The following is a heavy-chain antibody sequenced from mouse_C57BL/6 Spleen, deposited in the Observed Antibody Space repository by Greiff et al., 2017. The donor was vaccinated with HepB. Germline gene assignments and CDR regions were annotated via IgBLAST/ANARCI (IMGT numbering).Heavy chain of an antibody. D-gene: IGHD2-3*01. CDR3: TTGDGYLSYFDV. CDR1: GFNIKDYY. J-gene: IGHJ1*03. Sequence: EVNVVESGAELVRPGASAKLSCTASGFNIKDYYMHWVKQRPEQGLEWIGRIDPEDGDTEYAPKFQGKATITADTSSNTAYLQLSSLTSEDTAVYYCTTGDGYLSYFDVWGTGTTVTVSS. V-gene: IGHV14-1*01. CDR2: IDPEDGDT.